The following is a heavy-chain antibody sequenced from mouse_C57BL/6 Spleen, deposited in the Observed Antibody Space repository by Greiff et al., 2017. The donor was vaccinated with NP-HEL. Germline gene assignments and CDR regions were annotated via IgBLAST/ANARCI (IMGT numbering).Heavy chain of an antibody. CDR3: ARSGGNYFYAMDY. V-gene: IGHV1-80*01. J-gene: IGHJ4*01. CDR2: IYPGDGDT. CDR1: GYAFSSYW. Sequence: VQLQQSGAELVKPGASVKISCKASGYAFSSYWMNWVKQRPGKGLAWIGQIYPGDGDTNYNGKFKGKATLTADKSSSTAYMQLSSLTSEDSAVYFCARSGGNYFYAMDYWGQGTSVTVSS. D-gene: IGHD2-1*01.